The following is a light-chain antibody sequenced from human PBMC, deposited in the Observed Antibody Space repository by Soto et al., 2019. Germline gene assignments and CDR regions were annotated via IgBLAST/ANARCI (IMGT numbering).Light chain of an antibody. CDR3: STYTNKAYS. CDR1: NIDVDAYQY. V-gene: IGLV2-14*01. J-gene: IGLJ1*01. Sequence: QSALTQPASVTGTPGQSITISCTTSNIDVDAYQYISWYRQHPGETPNIIIYQFSNRRSGISTRCCGAKSGNTACLTIPGRQREDEAEYFRSTYTNKAYSFGCGTKVTVL. CDR2: QFS.